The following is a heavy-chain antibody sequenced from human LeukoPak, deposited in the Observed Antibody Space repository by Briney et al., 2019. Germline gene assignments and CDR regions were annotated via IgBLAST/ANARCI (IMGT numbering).Heavy chain of an antibody. CDR1: GYTFTSYG. J-gene: IGHJ4*02. V-gene: IGHV1-69*04. CDR3: ARDSPGIAVAGTVDY. D-gene: IGHD6-19*01. Sequence: SVKVSCKASGYTFTSYGISWVRQAPGQGLEWMGRIIPILGIANYAQKFQGRVTITADKSTSTAYMELSSLRSEDTAVYYCARDSPGIAVAGTVDYWGRGTLVTVSS. CDR2: IIPILGIA.